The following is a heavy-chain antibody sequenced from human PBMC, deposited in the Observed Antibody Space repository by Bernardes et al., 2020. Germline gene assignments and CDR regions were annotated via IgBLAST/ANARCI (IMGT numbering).Heavy chain of an antibody. D-gene: IGHD6-19*01. CDR1: GFTFSNYD. J-gene: IGHJ1*01. V-gene: IGHV3-23*01. Sequence: GGSLRLSCAASGFTFSNYDMSWVRQAPGKGLEWVSTISGSGVNTYYADSVKGRFTISRDNSKNTLYLQMGSLRAEDTAVYYCASVQWQIQYWGQGTLVTVSS. CDR2: ISGSGVNT. CDR3: ASVQWQIQY.